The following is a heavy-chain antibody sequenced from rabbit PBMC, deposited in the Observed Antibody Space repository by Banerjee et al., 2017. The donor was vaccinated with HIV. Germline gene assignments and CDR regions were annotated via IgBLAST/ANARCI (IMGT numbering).Heavy chain of an antibody. CDR2: INGGSSGKT. J-gene: IGHJ4*01. Sequence: QSLEESGGDLVKPGASLTLTCTASGFSFSSSYYMCWVRQAPGKGLEWIARINGGSSGKTWYASWAKGRFTISKTSSTVTLQMTSLTAADTATYFCARVYDSSGYWDLWGQGTLVT. CDR3: ARVYDSSGYWDL. CDR1: GFSFSSSYY. D-gene: IGHD1-1*01. V-gene: IGHV1S40*01.